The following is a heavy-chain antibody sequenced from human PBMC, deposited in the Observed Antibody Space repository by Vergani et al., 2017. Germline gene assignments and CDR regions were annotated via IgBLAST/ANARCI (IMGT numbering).Heavy chain of an antibody. CDR1: GYTFTSYY. D-gene: IGHD3-10*01. CDR2: INPSGGST. CDR3: ASEERGYYYGSGSPYDYYYGMDV. V-gene: IGHV1-46*01. J-gene: IGHJ6*02. Sequence: QVQLVQSGAAVKKPGASVKVSCKASGYTFTSYYMHWVRQAPGQGLAWMGIINPSGGSTSYAQKSQGSVTMTRDTSTSTVYMELRSLRSEDTAVYYCASEERGYYYGSGSPYDYYYGMDVWGQGTTVTVSS.